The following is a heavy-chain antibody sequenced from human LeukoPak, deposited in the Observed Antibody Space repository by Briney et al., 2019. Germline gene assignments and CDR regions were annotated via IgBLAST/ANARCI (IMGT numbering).Heavy chain of an antibody. CDR2: MNPNSGNT. CDR1: GGTFSSYA. CDR3: ARGLDFWSGYLAS. J-gene: IGHJ5*02. Sequence: ASVKVSCKASGGTFSSYAISWVRQAPGQGLEWMGWMNPNSGNTGYAQKFQGRVTMTRNTSISTAYMELSSLRSEDTAVYYCARGLDFWSGYLASWGQGTLVTVSS. D-gene: IGHD3-3*01. V-gene: IGHV1-8*02.